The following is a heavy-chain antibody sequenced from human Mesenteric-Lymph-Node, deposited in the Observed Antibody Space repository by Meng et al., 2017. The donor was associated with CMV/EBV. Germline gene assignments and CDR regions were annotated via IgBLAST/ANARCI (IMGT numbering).Heavy chain of an antibody. Sequence: GGSLKISCAASGFTFSSYEMNWVRQAPGKGLEWISYITGSSSIIYYADSVKGRFTIARDNAKNSLYLQMSSLRAEDTAIYYCARYDYSNYDYFDYWGQGTLVTVSS. D-gene: IGHD4-11*01. CDR3: ARYDYSNYDYFDY. V-gene: IGHV3-48*03. CDR1: GFTFSSYE. J-gene: IGHJ4*02. CDR2: ITGSSSII.